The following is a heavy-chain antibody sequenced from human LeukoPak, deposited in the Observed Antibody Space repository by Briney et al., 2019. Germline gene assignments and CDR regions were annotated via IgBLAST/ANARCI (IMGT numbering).Heavy chain of an antibody. J-gene: IGHJ4*02. Sequence: SGGSLRLSCAASGFRFSSYSMIWVRQAPGKGLGWVSYISSGSSTRCYADSVQGRFTISRDNAKNSLYLQMNSLRDEDTAVYFCARGDDDYVRYFDYWGQGTLVAVSS. CDR2: ISSGSSTR. CDR1: GFRFSSYS. V-gene: IGHV3-48*02. D-gene: IGHD4-17*01. CDR3: ARGDDDYVRYFDY.